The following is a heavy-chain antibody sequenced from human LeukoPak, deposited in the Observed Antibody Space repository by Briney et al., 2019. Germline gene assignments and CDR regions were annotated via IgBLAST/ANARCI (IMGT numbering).Heavy chain of an antibody. J-gene: IGHJ6*02. Sequence: ASVKVSCKASGYTFTSYDINWVRQATGQGLEWMGWMNPNSGNTGYAQKFQGRVTMTRNTSISTAYMELSSLRSEDTAVYYCARIPGGSYQRRNYYYGMDVWGQGTTVTVSS. CDR1: GYTFTSYD. CDR3: ARIPGGSYQRRNYYYGMDV. V-gene: IGHV1-8*01. CDR2: MNPNSGNT. D-gene: IGHD1-26*01.